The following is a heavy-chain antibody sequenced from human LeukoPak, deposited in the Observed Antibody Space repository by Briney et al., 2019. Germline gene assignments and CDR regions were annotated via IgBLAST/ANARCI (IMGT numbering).Heavy chain of an antibody. Sequence: GGSLRLSCAASGFTFDDYTMPWVRQAPGKGLEWVSLISWDGGSTYYADSVKGRFTISRDNSKNSLYLQMNSLRTEDTALYYCAKDIYYYDSSGYPDYWGQGTLVTVSS. CDR1: GFTFDDYT. CDR2: ISWDGGST. J-gene: IGHJ4*02. CDR3: AKDIYYYDSSGYPDY. D-gene: IGHD3-22*01. V-gene: IGHV3-43*01.